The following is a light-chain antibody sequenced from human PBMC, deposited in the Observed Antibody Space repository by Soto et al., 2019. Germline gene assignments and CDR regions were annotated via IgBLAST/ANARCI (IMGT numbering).Light chain of an antibody. CDR3: QQYDDLPYT. V-gene: IGKV1-33*01. CDR1: DDINNY. Sequence: DIQMTQSPSSLSASVGDRVTIACQASDDINNYLSWFQQKPGKAPKLLIYDASKLAAGGPSRFSGSGSGADSTFTITSLQAEDTATYFCQQYDDLPYTFGQGNTLEIK. J-gene: IGKJ2*01. CDR2: DAS.